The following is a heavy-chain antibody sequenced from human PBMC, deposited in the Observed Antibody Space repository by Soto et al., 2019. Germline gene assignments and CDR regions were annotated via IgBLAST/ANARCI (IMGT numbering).Heavy chain of an antibody. CDR3: TVGVYCSSTSCSRGDYYYGMDV. CDR1: GFTFSGSA. D-gene: IGHD2-2*01. CDR2: IRSKANSYAT. V-gene: IGHV3-73*01. J-gene: IGHJ6*02. Sequence: GGSLRLSCAASGFTFSGSAMHWVRQASGKGLEWVGRIRSKANSYATAYAASVKGRFTISRDDSKNTSYLQMNSLKTEDTAVYYCTVGVYCSSTSCSRGDYYYGMDVWGQGTTVTVSS.